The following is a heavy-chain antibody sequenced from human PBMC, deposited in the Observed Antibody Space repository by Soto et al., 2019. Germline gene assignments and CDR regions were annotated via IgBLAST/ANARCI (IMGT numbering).Heavy chain of an antibody. J-gene: IGHJ6*02. CDR1: GFTFSSYA. Sequence: EVQLVESGGGLVQPGGSLRLSCSASGFTFSSYAMHWVRQAPGKGLEYVSAISSNGGSTYYADSVKGRFTISRDNSKNTLYLQMSSLRAEDTAVYYSVKAGSRYYGSGYYGMDVWGQGTTVTVSS. CDR3: VKAGSRYYGSGYYGMDV. V-gene: IGHV3-64D*06. CDR2: ISSNGGST. D-gene: IGHD3-10*01.